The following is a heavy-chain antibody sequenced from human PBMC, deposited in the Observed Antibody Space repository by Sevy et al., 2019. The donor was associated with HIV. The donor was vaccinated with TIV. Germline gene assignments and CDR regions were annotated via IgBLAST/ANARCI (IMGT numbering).Heavy chain of an antibody. CDR3: ARTLRGDFDSSACAFDI. CDR2: IYHSGST. Sequence: SETLSLTCDVSGYSISSGYYGGWIRQPPGKGLEWIGSIYHSGSTYYNPSLKRRVTISVDTSKNQFSLKLRSVTAADTAVYYCARTLRGDFDSSACAFDIWGQGTMVTVSS. V-gene: IGHV4-38-2*01. D-gene: IGHD3-22*01. CDR1: GYSISSGYY. J-gene: IGHJ3*02.